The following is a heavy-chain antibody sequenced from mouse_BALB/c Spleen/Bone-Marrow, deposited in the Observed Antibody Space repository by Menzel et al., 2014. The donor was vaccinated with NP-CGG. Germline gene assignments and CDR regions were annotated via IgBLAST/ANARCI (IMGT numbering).Heavy chain of an antibody. CDR1: GFDFSRYW. CDR3: ARPYYRYLYFDY. Sequence: EVKLMESGGGLVQPGRSLKLSCAASGFDFSRYWMNWVRQAPGKGLEWIGEINPDSSTINYTPSLKDKFIISRDNAKNTLYLQMSKVRPEDTALYYCARPYYRYLYFDYWGQGTTLTVSS. V-gene: IGHV4-1*02. D-gene: IGHD2-14*01. J-gene: IGHJ2*01. CDR2: INPDSSTI.